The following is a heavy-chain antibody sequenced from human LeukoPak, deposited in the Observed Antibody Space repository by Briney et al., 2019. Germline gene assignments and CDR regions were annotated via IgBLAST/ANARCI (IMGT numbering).Heavy chain of an antibody. CDR3: ACLTTADAFDI. CDR1: GGSISSSSYY. Sequence: PSETLSLTCTVSGGSISSSSYYWSWIRQPPGKGLEWIGEINHSGSTNYNPSLKSRVTISVDTSKNQFSLELSSVTAADTAVYYCACLTTADAFDIWGQGTMVTVSS. D-gene: IGHD3-22*01. V-gene: IGHV4-39*07. J-gene: IGHJ3*02. CDR2: INHSGST.